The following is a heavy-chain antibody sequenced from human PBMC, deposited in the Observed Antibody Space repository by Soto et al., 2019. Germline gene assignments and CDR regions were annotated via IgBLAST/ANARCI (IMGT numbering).Heavy chain of an antibody. CDR1: GFIFGSYG. CDR3: ARGIAARTPPDN. CDR2: ISYDGTNK. V-gene: IGHV3-30*03. J-gene: IGHJ4*02. D-gene: IGHD6-6*01. Sequence: GGSLRLSCTASGFIFGSYGMHWVRQAPGKGLEWVALISYDGTNKYYPDSVKGRFTISRDNPKNTLYLEMNSLIPEDTAVYYCARGIAARTPPDNWGQGTLVTVSS.